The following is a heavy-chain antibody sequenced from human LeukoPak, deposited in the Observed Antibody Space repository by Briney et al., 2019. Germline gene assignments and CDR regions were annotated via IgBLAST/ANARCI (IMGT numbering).Heavy chain of an antibody. D-gene: IGHD6-13*01. CDR1: GFIFSTTY. CDR2: IYSVGST. CDR3: ARDRGYSSSWYEVGVDYYGMDV. J-gene: IGHJ6*02. V-gene: IGHV3-53*01. Sequence: GGSLRLSCAASGFIFSTTYMSWVRQAPGKGLEWVSVIYSVGSTSYADSVKGRFTISRDNSKNTLFLQMNSLRAEDTAVYYCARDRGYSSSWYEVGVDYYGMDVWGQGTTVTVSS.